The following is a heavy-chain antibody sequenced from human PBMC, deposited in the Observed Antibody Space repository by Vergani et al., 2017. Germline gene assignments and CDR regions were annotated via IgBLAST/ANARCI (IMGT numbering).Heavy chain of an antibody. CDR1: GFNFSDYY. CDR2: SRNMAYSFST. D-gene: IGHD2-2*01. Sequence: EVQLVESGGALVQPGGSLRLSCAVSGFNFSDYYLDWIRQAPGKGLEWVGRSRNMAYSFSTQFAASVAGRFSISSDASTRSLFLQMNSLKFEDTAVYFCVRAGTYCSGSSCYTGVGIFDFWGQGTPVTVSS. CDR3: VRAGTYCSGSSCYTGVGIFDF. V-gene: IGHV3-72*01. J-gene: IGHJ4*02.